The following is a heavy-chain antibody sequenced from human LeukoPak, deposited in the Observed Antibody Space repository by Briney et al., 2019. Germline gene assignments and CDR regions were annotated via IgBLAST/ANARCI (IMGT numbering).Heavy chain of an antibody. V-gene: IGHV4-61*02. CDR2: IYTSGST. J-gene: IGHJ2*01. D-gene: IGHD4-17*01. CDR1: GGSISSGSCY. Sequence: SETLSLTCTVSGGSISSGSCYWSWIRQPAGKGLEWIGRIYTSGSTNYNPSLKSRVTISVDTSKNQFSLKLSSVTAADTAVYYCARGNGDYPKLGWYFDLWGRGTLVTVSS. CDR3: ARGNGDYPKLGWYFDL.